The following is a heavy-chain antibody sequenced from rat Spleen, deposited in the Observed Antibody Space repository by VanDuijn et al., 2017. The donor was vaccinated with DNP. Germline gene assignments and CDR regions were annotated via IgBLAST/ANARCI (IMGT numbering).Heavy chain of an antibody. CDR1: GFTFNNYW. CDR2: ITSTGGST. V-gene: IGHV5-31*01. CDR3: ASTVVTLFDY. D-gene: IGHD1-1*01. Sequence: EVQLVESGGDLVQPGRSLKLSCVASGFTFNNYWMTWVRQVPGKGLEWVATITSTGGSTYYPDSVKGRFTISRDNAKNTLYLQMNSLRSEDTATYYCASTVVTLFDYWGQGVMVTVSS. J-gene: IGHJ2*01.